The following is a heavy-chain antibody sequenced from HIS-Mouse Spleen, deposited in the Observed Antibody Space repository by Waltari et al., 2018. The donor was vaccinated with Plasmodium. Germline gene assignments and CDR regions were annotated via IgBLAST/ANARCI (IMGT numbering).Heavy chain of an antibody. D-gene: IGHD7-27*01. J-gene: IGHJ3*02. Sequence: QVQLQRWGAGLLKPSETLSLTCAVYGGSLSGYYWRWIRQPPGKGLELIGEINHSGNTNYNPSLKSRVTISVDTSKNQFSLKLSSVTAADTAVYYCARGQLGIDAFDIWGQGTMVTVSS. V-gene: IGHV4-34*01. CDR3: ARGQLGIDAFDI. CDR1: GGSLSGYY. CDR2: INHSGNT.